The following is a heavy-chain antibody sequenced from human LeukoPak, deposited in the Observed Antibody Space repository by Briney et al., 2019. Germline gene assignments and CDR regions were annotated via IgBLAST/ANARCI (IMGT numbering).Heavy chain of an antibody. J-gene: IGHJ4*02. D-gene: IGHD6-19*01. Sequence: ASVKVSCKASGYTFTSYAIHWVRQAPGQRLEWMGWINAGNGNRKYSQKFQDRVTITRDTSATTAYMELNSLTSEDTAAYYCARVSDDSGWNFDYWGQGTLVAVSS. CDR2: INAGNGNR. CDR3: ARVSDDSGWNFDY. V-gene: IGHV1-3*01. CDR1: GYTFTSYA.